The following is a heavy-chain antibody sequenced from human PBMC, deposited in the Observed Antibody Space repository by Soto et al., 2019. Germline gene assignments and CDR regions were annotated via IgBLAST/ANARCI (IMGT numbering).Heavy chain of an antibody. D-gene: IGHD5-12*01. CDR1: GGSISSYY. J-gene: IGHJ4*02. Sequence: SETLSLTCTVSGGSISSYYWSWIRQPPGKGLEWIGYIYYSGSTNYNPSLKSRVTISVDTSKNQFSLKLSSVTAADTAVYYCARNSGYDFFFSYWGQGTLVTVSS. V-gene: IGHV4-59*01. CDR3: ARNSGYDFFFSY. CDR2: IYYSGST.